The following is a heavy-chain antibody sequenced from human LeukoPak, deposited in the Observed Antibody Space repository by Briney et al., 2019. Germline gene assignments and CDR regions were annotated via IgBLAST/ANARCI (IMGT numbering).Heavy chain of an antibody. Sequence: GGSLRLSCAAPGFTVSSNFMSWVRQAPGKGLEWVSVIYSGGSTYFADSVKGRFSISRDDSKNTLYLQMNSLRAEDTAVYYCARGRYFDYWGQGTLVTVSS. V-gene: IGHV3-53*01. J-gene: IGHJ4*02. CDR3: ARGRYFDY. CDR2: IYSGGST. CDR1: GFTVSSNF.